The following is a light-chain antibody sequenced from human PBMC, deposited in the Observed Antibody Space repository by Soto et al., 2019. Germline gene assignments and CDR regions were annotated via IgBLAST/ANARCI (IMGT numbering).Light chain of an antibody. Sequence: DIHMTQYKSSLSAALGDRVTITCQASQDISNYLNWYQQKPGKAPKLLIYDASNLETGVPSRFSGSGSGTDFTFTISSLQPEDVATYFCQKYNSALTFGQGRRLEIK. CDR1: QDISNY. J-gene: IGKJ5*01. CDR3: QKYNSALT. CDR2: DAS. V-gene: IGKV1-33*01.